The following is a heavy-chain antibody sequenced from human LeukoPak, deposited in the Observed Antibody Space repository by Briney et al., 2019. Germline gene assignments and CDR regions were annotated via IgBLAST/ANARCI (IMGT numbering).Heavy chain of an antibody. CDR3: ARAIHEDAFDI. V-gene: IGHV1-18*01. J-gene: IGHJ3*02. CDR1: GYTFSIYG. CDR2: ISAYNGNT. Sequence: ASVKVSCKASGYTFSIYGFSWVRQAPGQGLEWMGWISAYNGNTNYAQKLQGRVTMTTDTSTSTAYMELRSLRSDDTAVYYCARAIHEDAFDIWGQGTMVTVSS.